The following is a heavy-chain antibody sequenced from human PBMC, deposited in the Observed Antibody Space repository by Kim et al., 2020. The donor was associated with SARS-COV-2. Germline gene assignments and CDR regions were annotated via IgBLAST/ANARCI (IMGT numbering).Heavy chain of an antibody. J-gene: IGHJ4*02. CDR1: GGSFSGYY. Sequence: SETLSLTCAVYGGSFSGYYWSWIRQPPGKGLEWIGEINHSGSTNYNPSLKSRVTISVDTSKNQFSLKLSSVTAADTAVYYCASTREVAGIVYWGQGTLVTVSS. CDR3: ASTREVAGIVY. V-gene: IGHV4-34*01. D-gene: IGHD6-19*01. CDR2: INHSGST.